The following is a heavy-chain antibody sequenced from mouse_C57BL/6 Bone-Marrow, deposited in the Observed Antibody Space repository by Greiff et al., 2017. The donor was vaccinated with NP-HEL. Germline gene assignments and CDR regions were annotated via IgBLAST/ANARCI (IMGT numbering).Heavy chain of an antibody. CDR3: TTGGRPFAY. V-gene: IGHV14-4*01. J-gene: IGHJ3*01. CDR1: GFNIKDDY. CDR2: IDPENGDT. Sequence: EVKLQESGAELVRPGASVKLSCTASGFNIKDDYMHWVKQRPEQGLEWIGWIDPENGDTEYASKFQGKATITADTSSNTAYLQLSSLTSEDTAVYYCTTGGRPFAYWGQGTLVTVSA.